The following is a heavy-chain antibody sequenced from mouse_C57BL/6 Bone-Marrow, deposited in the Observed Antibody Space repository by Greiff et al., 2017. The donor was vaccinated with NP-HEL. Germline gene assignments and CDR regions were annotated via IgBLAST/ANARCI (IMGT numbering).Heavy chain of an antibody. V-gene: IGHV1-15*01. Sequence: QVQLQQSGAELVRPGASVTLSCKASGYTFTDYEMHWVKQTPVHGLEWIGAIDPETGGTAYNQKFKGKAILTADKSSSTAYMELRSLTSEDSAVYYCTRRYYDSPMDYWGQGTSVTVSS. CDR1: GYTFTDYE. CDR3: TRRYYDSPMDY. CDR2: IDPETGGT. J-gene: IGHJ4*01. D-gene: IGHD2-4*01.